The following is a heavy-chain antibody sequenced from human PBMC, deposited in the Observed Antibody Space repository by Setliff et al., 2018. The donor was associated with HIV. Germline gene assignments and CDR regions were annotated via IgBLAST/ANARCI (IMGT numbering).Heavy chain of an antibody. V-gene: IGHV4-4*07. CDR3: ARDQKGYSYGYFES. D-gene: IGHD5-18*01. Sequence: PSETLSLTCTSSGDSISGYYWSWIRQPAGKGLEWIGRMHTSGNTNYNPSLKSRVTMSVDTSKNQFSLRLSSVTAADTAVYYCARDQKGYSYGYFESWGQGTLVTVSS. CDR1: GDSISGYY. CDR2: MHTSGNT. J-gene: IGHJ4*02.